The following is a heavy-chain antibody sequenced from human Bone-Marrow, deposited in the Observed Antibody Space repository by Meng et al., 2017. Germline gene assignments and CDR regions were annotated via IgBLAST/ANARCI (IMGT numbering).Heavy chain of an antibody. Sequence: GGSLRLSCAASGFTFSDYYMSWIRQAPGKGLEWVSYISSSGSTIYYADSVKGRFTISRDNAKNSLYLQMNSLRAEDTAVYYCAREHLMKRDGYNFDYWGQGTLVTVSS. J-gene: IGHJ4*02. D-gene: IGHD5-24*01. V-gene: IGHV3-11*01. CDR1: GFTFSDYY. CDR2: ISSSGSTI. CDR3: AREHLMKRDGYNFDY.